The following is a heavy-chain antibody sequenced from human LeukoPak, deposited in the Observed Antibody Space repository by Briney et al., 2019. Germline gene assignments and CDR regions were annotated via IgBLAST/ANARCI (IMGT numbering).Heavy chain of an antibody. CDR3: ARERKGGFIDF. CDR2: IKWNGGST. V-gene: IGHV3-20*04. D-gene: IGHD3-16*01. Sequence: GGSLRLSCAASGFTVSSNYMSWVRQAPGKGLEWVSGIKWNGGSTGYADSVKGRFTISRDNAKNSLYLQMNSLRAEDTALYYCARERKGGFIDFWGQGTLVPVSS. J-gene: IGHJ4*02. CDR1: GFTVSSNY.